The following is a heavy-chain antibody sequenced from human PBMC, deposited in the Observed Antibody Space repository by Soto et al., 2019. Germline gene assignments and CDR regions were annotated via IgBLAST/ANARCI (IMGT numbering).Heavy chain of an antibody. Sequence: GGSLRLSCAASGFTFSNAWMSWVRQAPGKGLEWVGRIKSKTDGGTTDYAAPVKGRFTISRDDSKNTLYLQMNSLKTEDTAVYYCTTAGSSGPYYFDYWGQGTLVTVSS. CDR1: GFTFSNAW. V-gene: IGHV3-15*01. CDR3: TTAGSSGPYYFDY. D-gene: IGHD6-19*01. CDR2: IKSKTDGGTT. J-gene: IGHJ4*02.